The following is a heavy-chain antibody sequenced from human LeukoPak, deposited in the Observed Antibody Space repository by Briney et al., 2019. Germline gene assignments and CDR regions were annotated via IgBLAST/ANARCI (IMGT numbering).Heavy chain of an antibody. CDR1: GYTFTGYY. V-gene: IGHV1-2*02. CDR3: ARDSTSRAANNDY. J-gene: IGHJ4*02. Sequence: ASVKVSCKASGYTFTGYYMHWVRQAPGQGLEWMGWINPNSGGTNYAQKFQGRVTMTRDTSISTACMELSRLRSDDTAVYYCARDSTSRAANNDYWGQGTLVTVSS. CDR2: INPNSGGT. D-gene: IGHD2-15*01.